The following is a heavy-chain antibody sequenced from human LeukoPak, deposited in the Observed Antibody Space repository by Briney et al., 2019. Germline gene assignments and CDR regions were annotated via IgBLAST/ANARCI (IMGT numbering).Heavy chain of an antibody. J-gene: IGHJ4*02. CDR1: GFTFSSYA. V-gene: IGHV3-30-3*01. Sequence: GRSLRLSCAASGFTFSSYAMHWVRQAPGKGLEWVAVISYDGSNKYYADPVKGRFTISRDNSKNTLYLQMNSLRAEDTAVYYCAKDRPPATNWGQGTLVTVSS. CDR3: AKDRPPATN. CDR2: ISYDGSNK.